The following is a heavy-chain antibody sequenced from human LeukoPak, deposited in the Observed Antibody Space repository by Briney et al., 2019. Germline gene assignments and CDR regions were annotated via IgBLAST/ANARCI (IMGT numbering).Heavy chain of an antibody. V-gene: IGHV3-74*01. J-gene: IGHJ4*02. CDR2: INADGKNT. CDR1: GFTFSSYA. Sequence: GRSLRLSCAPSGFTFSSYAMHCVRQAPGKGLVWVSYINADGKNTTYADSVKGRFTISRDNPKNSLYLQMNNLRAEGTAVYYCAREYSSGALKYFDYWGQGTLVTVSS. CDR3: AREYSSGALKYFDY. D-gene: IGHD6-19*01.